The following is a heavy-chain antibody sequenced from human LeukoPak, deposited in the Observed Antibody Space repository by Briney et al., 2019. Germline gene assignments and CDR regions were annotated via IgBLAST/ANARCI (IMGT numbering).Heavy chain of an antibody. D-gene: IGHD6-6*01. CDR1: GFTFSSYS. CDR3: ARDLGSSSYNY. Sequence: GGSLRLSCVASGFTFSSYSMNWVCQAPGKGLEWVSSISSSSSYIYYADSVKGRFTISRDNAKNSLYLQMNSLRAEDTAVYYCARDLGSSSYNYWGQGTLVTVSS. J-gene: IGHJ4*02. V-gene: IGHV3-21*01. CDR2: ISSSSSYI.